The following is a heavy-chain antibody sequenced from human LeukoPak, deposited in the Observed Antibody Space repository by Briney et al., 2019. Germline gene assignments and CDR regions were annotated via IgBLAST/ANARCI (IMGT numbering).Heavy chain of an antibody. V-gene: IGHV1-8*02. Sequence: ASVKVSCKASGYTFTSFGINWVRQATGQGLEWMGWMNPNSGNTGYAQKFQGRVTMTRNTSISTAYMELSSLRPEDTAVYYCARKTRIYYDSSGYGYWGQGTLVTVSS. J-gene: IGHJ4*02. D-gene: IGHD3-22*01. CDR1: GYTFTSFG. CDR3: ARKTRIYYDSSGYGY. CDR2: MNPNSGNT.